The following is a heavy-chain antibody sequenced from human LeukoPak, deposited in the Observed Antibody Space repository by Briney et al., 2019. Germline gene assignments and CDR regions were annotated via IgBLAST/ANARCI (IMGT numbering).Heavy chain of an antibody. CDR3: ARALIAVAGTTAGY. CDR2: INPNSGGT. Sequence: ASVKVSCKASGYTFTSYGISWVRQAPGQGLEWMGWINPNSGGTNYAQKFQGRVTMTRDTSISTAYMELSRLRSDDTAVYYCARALIAVAGTTAGYWGQGTLVTVSS. D-gene: IGHD6-19*01. J-gene: IGHJ4*02. V-gene: IGHV1-2*02. CDR1: GYTFTSYG.